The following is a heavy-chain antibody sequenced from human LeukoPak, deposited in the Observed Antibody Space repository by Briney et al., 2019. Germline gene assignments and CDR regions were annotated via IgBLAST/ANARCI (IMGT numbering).Heavy chain of an antibody. CDR2: ISYDGSNK. V-gene: IGHV3-30*04. CDR3: ARDPSSWYYYYMDV. CDR1: GFTFSRYG. Sequence: GGSLRLSCAASGFTFSRYGMHWVRQAPGKGLEWVTAISYDGSNKYYADSVKGRFTISRDNAKNSLYLQMNSLRAEDTAVYYCARDPSSWYYYYMDVWGKGTTVTVSS. D-gene: IGHD6-13*01. J-gene: IGHJ6*03.